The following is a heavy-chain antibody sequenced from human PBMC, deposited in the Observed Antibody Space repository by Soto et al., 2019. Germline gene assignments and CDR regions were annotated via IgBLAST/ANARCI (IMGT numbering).Heavy chain of an antibody. CDR1: GFTFSDTW. V-gene: IGHV3-15*01. CDR3: TTVQHQDLNF. CDR2: IKRKSDGGTT. D-gene: IGHD2-2*01. J-gene: IGHJ4*02. Sequence: ESGGGLVEPGGSLRLSCAASGFTFSDTWMTWVRQAPGKGLEWVGRIKRKSDGGTTDYAAPVKGRFTISRDDSENTLYLQMSTLKTDDTAVYFCTTVQHQDLNFWGQGTLVTVSS.